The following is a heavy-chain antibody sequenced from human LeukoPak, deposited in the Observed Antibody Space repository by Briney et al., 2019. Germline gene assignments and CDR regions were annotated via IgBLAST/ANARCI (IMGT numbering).Heavy chain of an antibody. D-gene: IGHD3-22*01. CDR3: ARDQRNYYDSSGYYYDYYYYGMDV. V-gene: IGHV4-31*03. J-gene: IGHJ6*02. CDR2: IYYSGST. Sequence: PSETLSLTCTVSGGSISSGGYYWSWIRQHPGKGLEWIGYIYYSGSTYYNPSLKSRVTISVDTSENQFSLKLSSVTAADTAVYYCARDQRNYYDSSGYYYDYYYYGMDVWGQGTTVTVSS. CDR1: GGSISSGGYY.